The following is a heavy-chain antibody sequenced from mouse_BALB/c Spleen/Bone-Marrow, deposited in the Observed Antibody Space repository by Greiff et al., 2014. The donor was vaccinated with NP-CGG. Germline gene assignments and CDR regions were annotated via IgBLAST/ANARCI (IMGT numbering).Heavy chain of an antibody. CDR2: INSGSSIT. CDR3: TRSRGNWDDFDV. Sequence: EVKLVESGGGLVQPGGSRKLSCAASGYTFSSFGVHWVRQAPEKGLEWVAYINSGSSITYYADTLKGRFTISRDNPKNTLFLQMTSLRSEDTAIYYCTRSRGNWDDFDVWGAGTTVTVSS. CDR1: GYTFSSFG. V-gene: IGHV5-17*02. J-gene: IGHJ1*01. D-gene: IGHD4-1*01.